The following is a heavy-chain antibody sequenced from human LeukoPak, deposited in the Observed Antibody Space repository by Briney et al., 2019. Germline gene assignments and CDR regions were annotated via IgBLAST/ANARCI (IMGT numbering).Heavy chain of an antibody. J-gene: IGHJ4*02. CDR2: IYTSGST. D-gene: IGHD3-3*01. CDR3: ASTNY. Sequence: SETLSLTCTVSGYSISSGYYWGWIRQPAGKGLEWVGRIYTSGSTNYNPSLKSRVTISVDTSKNQFSLKLSSVTAADTAVYYCASTNYWGQGTLVTVSS. CDR1: GYSISSGYY. V-gene: IGHV4-61*02.